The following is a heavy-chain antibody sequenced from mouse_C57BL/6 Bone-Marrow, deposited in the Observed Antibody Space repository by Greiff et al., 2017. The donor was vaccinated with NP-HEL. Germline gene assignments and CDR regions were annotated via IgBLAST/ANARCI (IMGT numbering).Heavy chain of an antibody. CDR3: ARDPLYYYGSSYWYFDV. V-gene: IGHV5-4*01. J-gene: IGHJ1*03. Sequence: EVKLVESGGGLVKPGGSLKLSCAASGFTFSSYAMSWVRQTPEKRLEWVATISDGGSYTYYPDNVKGRFTISRDNAKNNLYLQMGHLKSEDTAMYYCARDPLYYYGSSYWYFDVWGTGTTVTVSS. D-gene: IGHD1-1*01. CDR1: GFTFSSYA. CDR2: ISDGGSYT.